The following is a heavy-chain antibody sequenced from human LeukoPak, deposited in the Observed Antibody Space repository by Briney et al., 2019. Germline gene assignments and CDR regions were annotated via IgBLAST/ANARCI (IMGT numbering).Heavy chain of an antibody. CDR3: ATSTLAVAGVRYYYYGMDV. Sequence: GGSLRLSCAASGFTFSSYGMHWVRQAPGKGLEWVAVIWYDGSNKYYADSVKGRFTISRDNSKNTLYLQMNSLRAEDTAVYYCATSTLAVAGVRYYYYGMDVWGKGTTVTVSS. CDR1: GFTFSSYG. J-gene: IGHJ6*04. V-gene: IGHV3-30*02. D-gene: IGHD6-19*01. CDR2: IWYDGSNK.